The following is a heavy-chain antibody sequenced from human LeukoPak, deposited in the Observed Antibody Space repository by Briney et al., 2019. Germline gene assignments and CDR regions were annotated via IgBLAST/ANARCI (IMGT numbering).Heavy chain of an antibody. Sequence: ASVKVSCKTSGYTFTGYYMHWVRQAPGQGLEWMGIINPSGGSTSYAQKFQGRVTMTRDTSTSTVYMELSSLRSEDTALYYCARARGSGWSSESFDYWGQGTLVTVSS. CDR3: ARARGSGWSSESFDY. CDR2: INPSGGST. V-gene: IGHV1-46*01. CDR1: GYTFTGYY. D-gene: IGHD6-19*01. J-gene: IGHJ4*02.